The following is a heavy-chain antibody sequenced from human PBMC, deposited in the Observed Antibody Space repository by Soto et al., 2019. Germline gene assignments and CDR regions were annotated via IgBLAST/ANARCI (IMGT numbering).Heavy chain of an antibody. CDR1: GCSISNYY. CDR3: ASGGNWFDT. Sequence: PXETLSLTCNVSGCSISNYYWTWVRQSPEKGLEWIGYMYYNGNINYNPSLKSRVTISIDTSKNQFSLTLKSVTAADTAVYYCASGGNWFDTWGLGVMVTVSS. V-gene: IGHV4-59*01. CDR2: MYYNGNI. J-gene: IGHJ5*02. D-gene: IGHD3-16*01.